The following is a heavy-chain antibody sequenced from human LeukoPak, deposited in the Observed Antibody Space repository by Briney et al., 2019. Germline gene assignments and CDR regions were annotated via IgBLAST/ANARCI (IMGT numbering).Heavy chain of an antibody. CDR1: GFTFSSYA. J-gene: IGHJ4*02. D-gene: IGHD2-2*01. CDR2: ISYDGSNK. Sequence: GRSLRLSCAASGFTFSSYAMRWVRQAPGKGLEWVAVISYDGSNKYYADSVKGRFTISRDNSKNTLYLQMNNLRAEDTAVYYCARVSSDTKDIVVVGEGPDYWGQGTLVTVSS. V-gene: IGHV3-30-3*01. CDR3: ARVSSDTKDIVVVGEGPDY.